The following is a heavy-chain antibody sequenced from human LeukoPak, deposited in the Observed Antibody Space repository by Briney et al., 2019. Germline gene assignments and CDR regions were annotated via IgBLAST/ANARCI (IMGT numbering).Heavy chain of an antibody. J-gene: IGHJ3*01. CDR3: ASASPYYYDSSGYYSEVED. CDR1: GGSISSSSYY. CDR2: IYYSGST. V-gene: IGHV4-39*01. D-gene: IGHD3-22*01. Sequence: SETLSLTCTVSGGSISSSSYYWGWIRQPPGKGLEWIGSIYYSGSTYYNPSLKSRGTISVATSKNQFSLKLSSVTAADTAVYYCASASPYYYDSSGYYSEVEDWGQGTMVTVSS.